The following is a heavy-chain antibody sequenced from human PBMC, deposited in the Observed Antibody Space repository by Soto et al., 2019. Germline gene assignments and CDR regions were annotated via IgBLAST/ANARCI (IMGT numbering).Heavy chain of an antibody. Sequence: SETLSLTCTVDDGSMRPYYWSWIREPPGKGLEWIGYISYSGSTNFHPSLESRVTMSLDTSTNQFSLSLRSATAADTAVYYCARSQSGVSNGVIRAFDYWGQGARVTVSS. CDR2: ISYSGST. D-gene: IGHD2-8*01. CDR3: ARSQSGVSNGVIRAFDY. V-gene: IGHV4-59*08. J-gene: IGHJ4*02. CDR1: DGSMRPYY.